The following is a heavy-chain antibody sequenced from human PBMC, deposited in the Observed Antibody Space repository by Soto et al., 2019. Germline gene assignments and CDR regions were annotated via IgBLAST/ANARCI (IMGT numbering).Heavy chain of an antibody. V-gene: IGHV1-69*01. CDR3: ARDFPSSSSDP. Sequence: QVQLVQSGAEVKKPGSSVKVSCKASGGTFRSYAITWVRQAPEQGLEWMGGIIPIFGTANYAQKFQGRVTITADESLTTAYMELSSLRSEDTAVYYCARDFPSSSSDPWGQGTLVTVSS. CDR2: IIPIFGTA. CDR1: GGTFRSYA. J-gene: IGHJ5*02.